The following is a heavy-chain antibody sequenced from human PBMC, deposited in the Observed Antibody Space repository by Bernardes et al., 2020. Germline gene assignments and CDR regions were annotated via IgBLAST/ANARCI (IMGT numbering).Heavy chain of an antibody. V-gene: IGHV4-59*01. CDR1: GGSISSYY. J-gene: IGHJ3*02. CDR2: IYYSGST. CDR3: ASGSDIYGDYVYAFDI. D-gene: IGHD4-17*01. Sequence: ETLSLTCTVSGGSISSYYWSWIRQPPGKGLEWIGYIYYSGSTNYNPSLKSRVTISVDTSKNQFSLKLSSVTAADTAVYYCASGSDIYGDYVYAFDIWGQGTMVTVSS.